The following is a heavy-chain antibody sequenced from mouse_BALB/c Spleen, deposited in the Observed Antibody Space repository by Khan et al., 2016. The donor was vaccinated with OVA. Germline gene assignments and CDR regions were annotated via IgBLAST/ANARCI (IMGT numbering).Heavy chain of an antibody. J-gene: IGHJ3*01. Sequence: VQLKESGTVLARPGASVKMSCKASGYSFSSYWMHWVKQRPGQGLEWIGAIYPENSDTSYNQKFKDKATLTAVTSASTAYMELNSLTNEDSAVDYWTIKQTGTWFAYWGQGTLVTVSA. V-gene: IGHV1-5*01. D-gene: IGHD1-3*01. CDR3: TIKQTGTWFAY. CDR1: GYSFSSYW. CDR2: IYPENSDT.